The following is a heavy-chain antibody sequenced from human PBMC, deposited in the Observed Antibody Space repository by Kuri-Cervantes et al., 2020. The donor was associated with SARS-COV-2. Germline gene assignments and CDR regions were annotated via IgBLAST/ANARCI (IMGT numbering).Heavy chain of an antibody. J-gene: IGHJ5*02. CDR3: ARSKSWRWFDP. Sequence: SETLSLTCAVPGYSISSGYYWGWIRQPPGKGLEWIGSIYHSGSTYYNPSLKSRVTISVDTSKNQFSLKLSSVTAADTAVYYCARSKSWRWFDPWGQGTLVTVSS. CDR2: IYHSGST. D-gene: IGHD3-3*01. CDR1: GYSISSGYY. V-gene: IGHV4-38-2*01.